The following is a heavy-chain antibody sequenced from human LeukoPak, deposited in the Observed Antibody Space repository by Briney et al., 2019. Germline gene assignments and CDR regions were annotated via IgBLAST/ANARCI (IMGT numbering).Heavy chain of an antibody. J-gene: IGHJ6*03. V-gene: IGHV3-11*04. Sequence: GGSLRLSCAASGFTFSDYYMSWIRQAPGKGLEWVSYISSSGSTIYYADSVKGRFTISRDNAKNSLYLQMNSLRAEDTAVYYCARTYYDILTGYDLDYYYYYMDVWGKGTTVTVSS. CDR1: GFTFSDYY. CDR2: ISSSGSTI. CDR3: ARTYYDILTGYDLDYYYYYMDV. D-gene: IGHD3-9*01.